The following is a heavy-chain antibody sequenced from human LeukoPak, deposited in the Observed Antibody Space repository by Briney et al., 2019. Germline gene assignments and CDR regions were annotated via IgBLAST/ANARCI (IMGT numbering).Heavy chain of an antibody. CDR2: SGGDKGDT. CDR1: GSTFTSYA. V-gene: IGHV1-18*01. J-gene: IGHJ4*02. Sequence: SVKHICRASGSTFTSYAVILTRQAPGQGLEWMGWSGGDKGDTKYAQKLKRTATMTTTTSTRTAYMALTSMRSDDTAVYYCASDDPERLFYSSNSFDYWGQGITVTVSS. CDR3: ASDDPERLFYSSNSFDY. D-gene: IGHD2-8*01.